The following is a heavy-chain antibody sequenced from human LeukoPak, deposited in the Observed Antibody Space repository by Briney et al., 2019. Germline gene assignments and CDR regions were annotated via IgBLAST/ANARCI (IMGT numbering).Heavy chain of an antibody. CDR1: GFTFSSYS. CDR2: ISSSSSYI. V-gene: IGHV3-21*06. D-gene: IGHD1-14*01. CDR3: TRLAAAGSGRWAPDY. J-gene: IGHJ4*02. Sequence: KIGGSLRLSCGASGFTFSSYSMNWVRQAPGKGLEWVSCISSSSSYIYYADSVKGRFTISRDNAKNSVYLQMSGLTTEDTAVYYCTRLAAAGSGRWAPDYWGQGTLVTVSS.